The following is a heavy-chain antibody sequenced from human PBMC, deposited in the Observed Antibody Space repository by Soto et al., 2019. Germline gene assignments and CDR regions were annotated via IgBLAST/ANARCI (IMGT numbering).Heavy chain of an antibody. CDR2: IIPIFGTA. Sequence: SVKVSCKASGGTFSSYAISWVRQAPGQGLEWMGGIIPIFGTANYAQKFQGRVTITADESTSTAYMELSSLRSEDTAVYYCARGSYCDSSGYYYVREDYWGQGTLVTVSS. CDR3: ARGSYCDSSGYYYVREDY. D-gene: IGHD3-22*01. CDR1: GGTFSSYA. V-gene: IGHV1-69*13. J-gene: IGHJ4*02.